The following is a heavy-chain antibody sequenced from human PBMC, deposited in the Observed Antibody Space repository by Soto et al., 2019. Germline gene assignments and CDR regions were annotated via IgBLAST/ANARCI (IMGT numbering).Heavy chain of an antibody. CDR3: ARRTESFDF. CDR2: IYPGDSDT. CDR1: GYRFTIYW. Sequence: GESLRISCKSSGYRFTIYWIAWVRQMPGKGLEWMGIIYPGDSDTTYSPSFQGRVTISVDKSISTAYLQWSSLKASDTAMYFCARRTESFDFWGRGTLVIVSS. J-gene: IGHJ2*01. V-gene: IGHV5-51*01.